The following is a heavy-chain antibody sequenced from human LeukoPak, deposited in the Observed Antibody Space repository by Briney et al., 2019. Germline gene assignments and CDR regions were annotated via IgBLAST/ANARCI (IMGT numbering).Heavy chain of an antibody. Sequence: VASVKVSCKASGYTFTGYYMHWVRQAPGQGLEWMGWINPNSGGTNYAQKFQGRVTMTRDTSISTAYMELSRLRSDDTAVYYCARVVGATDYYYMDVWGKGTTVTVSS. J-gene: IGHJ6*03. V-gene: IGHV1-2*02. CDR1: GYTFTGYY. CDR3: ARVVGATDYYYMDV. CDR2: INPNSGGT. D-gene: IGHD1-26*01.